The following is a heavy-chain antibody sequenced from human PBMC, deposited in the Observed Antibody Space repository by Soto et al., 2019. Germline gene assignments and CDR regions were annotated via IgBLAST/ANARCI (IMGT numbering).Heavy chain of an antibody. CDR2: IFHSGST. J-gene: IGHJ4*02. CDR1: GGSISSNNW. CDR3: ARQYGDSY. V-gene: IGHV4-4*02. Sequence: SETLSLTCAVSGGSISSNNWWSWVRQPPGKGLEWIGEIFHSGSTHYSPSLKSRVTISVDKSKKYFSLKLSSVTAADTAVYYCARQYGDSYWGQGTLVTVSS. D-gene: IGHD2-21*02.